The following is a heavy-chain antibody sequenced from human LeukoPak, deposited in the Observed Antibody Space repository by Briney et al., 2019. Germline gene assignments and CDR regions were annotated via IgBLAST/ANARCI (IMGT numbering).Heavy chain of an antibody. CDR2: IYSGGNT. J-gene: IGHJ5*02. Sequence: GGSLRLSCAAAGFNVNNDLTWVRQAPGKGLEWVSFIYSGGNTDYADSVKGRFIISRDISKNTSNLQMNNLRVDDTAVYYCAGGPYCSGGSCYSYNWFDPWGQGTLVTVSS. CDR1: GFNVNND. D-gene: IGHD2-15*01. CDR3: AGGPYCSGGSCYSYNWFDP. V-gene: IGHV3-66*01.